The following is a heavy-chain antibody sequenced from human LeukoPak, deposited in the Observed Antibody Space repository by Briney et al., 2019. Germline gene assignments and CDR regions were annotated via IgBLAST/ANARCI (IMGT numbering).Heavy chain of an antibody. V-gene: IGHV1-24*01. J-gene: IGHJ3*02. CDR2: FDPEDGET. CDR1: GYTLTELS. Sequence: ASVKVSCKVSGYTLTELSMHWVRQAPGKGLGWMGGFDPEDGETIYAQKFQGRVTMTEDTSTDTAYMELSSLRSEDTAVYYCATPYYYDSSGSKGGAFDIWGQGTMVTVSS. CDR3: ATPYYYDSSGSKGGAFDI. D-gene: IGHD3-22*01.